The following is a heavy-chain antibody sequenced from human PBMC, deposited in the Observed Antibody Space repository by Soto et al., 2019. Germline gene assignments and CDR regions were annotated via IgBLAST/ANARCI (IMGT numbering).Heavy chain of an antibody. V-gene: IGHV3-30*03. CDR2: IPHDGGTQ. J-gene: IGHJ4*02. D-gene: IGHD3-16*01. CDR3: ARGGFPRYVRAYLDY. Sequence: QVQLVESGGGVVQPGRSLRLSCAASGFTFSNYGMHWVRQAPGKGLEWVAMIPHDGGTQYYADSVKGRFTISRDDSSNTLYLQLSSLRADDTAVYFCARGGFPRYVRAYLDYWGQGTLVTVSS. CDR1: GFTFSNYG.